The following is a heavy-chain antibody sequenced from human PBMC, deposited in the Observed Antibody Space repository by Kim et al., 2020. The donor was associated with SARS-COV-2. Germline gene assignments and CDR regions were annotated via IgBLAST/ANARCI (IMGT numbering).Heavy chain of an antibody. V-gene: IGHV3-23*01. J-gene: IGHJ5*02. CDR2: ISGSGGST. Sequence: GGSLRLSCAASGFTFSSYAMSWVRQAPGKGLEWVSAISGSGGSTYYADSVKGRFTISRDNSKNTLYLQMNSLRAEDTAVYYCAKGKYFDWLEGDWFDPWGQGTLVTVSS. CDR1: GFTFSSYA. CDR3: AKGKYFDWLEGDWFDP. D-gene: IGHD3-9*01.